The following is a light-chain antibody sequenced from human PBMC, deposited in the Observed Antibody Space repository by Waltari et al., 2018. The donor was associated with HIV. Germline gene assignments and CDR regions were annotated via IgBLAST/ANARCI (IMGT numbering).Light chain of an antibody. Sequence: SVLPSPPSASGTPGQRVTISCSGSSSNIGSNSLYWYQQLPGTAPKLLIYRNNPRPSGVPGRFSGPKSGTSASLAISGLRSEDEADYYCSAWEDSLSGWVFGGGTKLTVL. CDR2: RNN. V-gene: IGLV1-47*01. CDR3: SAWEDSLSGWV. J-gene: IGLJ3*02. CDR1: SSNIGSNS.